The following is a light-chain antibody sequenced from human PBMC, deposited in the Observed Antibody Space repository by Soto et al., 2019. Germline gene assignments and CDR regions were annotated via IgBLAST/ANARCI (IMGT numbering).Light chain of an antibody. Sequence: DIQMTQYTSSLSASVGDRVTITCRASQSISSYLNWYQQKPGKAPKLLIYAASTRATGIPARFSGSGSGTDFTLTISSLEPEDFAVYYCQQRSNWPLTFGQGRLLEIK. V-gene: IGKV1-39*01. J-gene: IGKJ5*01. CDR3: QQRSNWPLT. CDR1: QSISSY. CDR2: AAS.